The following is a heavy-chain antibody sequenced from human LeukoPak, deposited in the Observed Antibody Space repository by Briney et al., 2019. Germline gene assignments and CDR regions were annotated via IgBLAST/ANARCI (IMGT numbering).Heavy chain of an antibody. CDR2: ISSGGST. Sequence: GGSLRLSCAASGFTVSNNNMNWVRQAPGKGLEWVSVISSGGSTYYADSVKGRFTISRGNSKNTLYLQMNSLRAEDTALYYCARDSSSGWFDYWGQGTLVTVSS. CDR3: ARDSSSGWFDY. CDR1: GFTVSNNN. D-gene: IGHD6-19*01. V-gene: IGHV3-66*01. J-gene: IGHJ4*02.